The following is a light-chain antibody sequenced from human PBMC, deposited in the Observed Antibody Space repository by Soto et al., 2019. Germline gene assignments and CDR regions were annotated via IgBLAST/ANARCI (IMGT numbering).Light chain of an antibody. CDR3: QQYEDLPLT. CDR1: QNIFNY. V-gene: IGKV1-33*01. CDR2: DAS. Sequence: DVQLTQSPSTLPASVGDRVAITCQATQNIFNYLNWFQQRPGKAPQLLISDASHLEPGVPSRFSGQRSWTDFTLIINDLQPEDFAKYFCQQYEDLPLTFGGGTRVEV. J-gene: IGKJ4*01.